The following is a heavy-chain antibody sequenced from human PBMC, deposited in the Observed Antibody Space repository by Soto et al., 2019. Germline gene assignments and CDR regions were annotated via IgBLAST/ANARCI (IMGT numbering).Heavy chain of an antibody. Sequence: VQSGAEVKESGASVKVSCKASGYTFINYGVAWVRRAPGQGPEWMGWISGSNGDTKYAQNLQNRASLNTDTSTNTAYMELRSLRPDDTAIYFCGRGGLAVSGTYDYWGQGTLVTVSS. CDR2: ISGSNGDT. D-gene: IGHD6-19*01. V-gene: IGHV1-18*01. CDR3: GRGGLAVSGTYDY. CDR1: GYTFINYG. J-gene: IGHJ4*02.